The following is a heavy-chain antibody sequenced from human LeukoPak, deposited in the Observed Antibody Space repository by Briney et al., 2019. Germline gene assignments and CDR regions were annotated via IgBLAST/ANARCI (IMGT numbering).Heavy chain of an antibody. CDR3: ARDSAYYDFWSGLEPTFMDV. V-gene: IGHV4-59*01. D-gene: IGHD3-3*01. CDR1: GGSISSYY. CDR2: FYYSGST. Sequence: SETLSLTCTVSGGSISSYYWSWIRQPPGKGLEWIGYFYYSGSTNYNPSLKSRVTISVDTSKNQFSLKLSSVTAADTAVYYCARDSAYYDFWSGLEPTFMDVWGKGTTVTASS. J-gene: IGHJ6*03.